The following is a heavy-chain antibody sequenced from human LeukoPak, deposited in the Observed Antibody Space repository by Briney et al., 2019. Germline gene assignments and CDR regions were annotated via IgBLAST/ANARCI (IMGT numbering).Heavy chain of an antibody. CDR1: GFTVSSNY. CDR2: ISGSGGST. Sequence: GGSLRLSCAASGFTVSSNYMNWVRQAPGKGLEWVSVISGSGGSTYYADSVKGRFTISRDNSKNTLYLQMNSLRAEDTAVYHCAKGYYGDYLFDNWGQGTLVTVSS. J-gene: IGHJ4*02. D-gene: IGHD4-17*01. CDR3: AKGYYGDYLFDN. V-gene: IGHV3-23*01.